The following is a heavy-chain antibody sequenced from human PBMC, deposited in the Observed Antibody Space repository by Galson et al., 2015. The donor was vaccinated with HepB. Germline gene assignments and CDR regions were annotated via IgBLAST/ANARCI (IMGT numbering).Heavy chain of an antibody. CDR3: ARVVGYYYDSSGYNY. J-gene: IGHJ4*02. V-gene: IGHV3-74*01. CDR1: GFTFSSYW. Sequence: SLRLSCAASGFTFSSYWMHWVRQAPGKGLVWVPRINSDGSSTSYADSVKGRFTISRDNAKNTLYLQMNSLRAEDTAVYYCARVVGYYYDSSGYNYWGQGTLVTVSS. D-gene: IGHD3-22*01. CDR2: INSDGSST.